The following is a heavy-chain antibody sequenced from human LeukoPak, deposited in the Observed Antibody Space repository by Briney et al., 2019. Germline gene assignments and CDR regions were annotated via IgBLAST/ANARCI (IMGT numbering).Heavy chain of an antibody. CDR1: GYTFTSYA. D-gene: IGHD6-13*01. CDR3: AREVGSWYVDD. J-gene: IGHJ4*02. CDR2: INTNTGNP. V-gene: IGHV7-4-1*02. Sequence: ASLKVSCTASGYTFTSYAMNWVRQAPGQGLEWMGWINTNTGNPTYAHGFTGRFVFSLDTSDSTAYLQISSLKAEDTAVYYCAREVGSWYVDDWGQGTPVTVS.